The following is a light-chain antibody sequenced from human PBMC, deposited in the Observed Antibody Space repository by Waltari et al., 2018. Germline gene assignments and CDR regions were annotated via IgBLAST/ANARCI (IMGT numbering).Light chain of an antibody. V-gene: IGLV1-47*03. J-gene: IGLJ2*01. CDR2: RDN. CDR3: SAWDDSLSGPV. CDR1: SSNIGRNY. Sequence: QSVLTQPPSASGTPGQRVTISCSGSSSNIGRNYVYWYQQFPGTAPKLLIYRDNQRPSGVPDRCSGSKSGTSTSLAISGLWSEDEADYYCSAWDDSLSGPVFGGGTKLTVL.